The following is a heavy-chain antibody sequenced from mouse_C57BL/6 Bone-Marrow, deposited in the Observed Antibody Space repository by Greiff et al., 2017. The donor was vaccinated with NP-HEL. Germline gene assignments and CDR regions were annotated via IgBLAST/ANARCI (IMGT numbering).Heavy chain of an antibody. J-gene: IGHJ2*01. V-gene: IGHV1-69*01. D-gene: IGHD1-1*01. Sequence: VQLQQSGAELVMPGASVKLSCKASGYTFTSYWMHWVKQRPGQGLEWIGEIDPSDSYTNYNQKFKGKSTLTVDKSSSTAYMQLSSLTSEDSAVYYCAREGSSFDYWGQGTTLTVSS. CDR1: GYTFTSYW. CDR2: IDPSDSYT. CDR3: AREGSSFDY.